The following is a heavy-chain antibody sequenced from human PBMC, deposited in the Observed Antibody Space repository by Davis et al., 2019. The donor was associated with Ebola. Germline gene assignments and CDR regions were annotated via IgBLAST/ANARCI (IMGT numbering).Heavy chain of an antibody. D-gene: IGHD6-13*01. CDR2: ISSSSSTI. CDR3: ARDGYSSSWYGPYYYYYYYMDV. J-gene: IGHJ6*03. CDR1: GFTFSSYS. V-gene: IGHV3-48*01. Sequence: GESLKISCAASGFTFSSYSMNWVRQAPGKGLEWVSYISSSSSTIYYADSVKGRFTISRDNSKNTLYLQMNSLRAEDTAVYYCARDGYSSSWYGPYYYYYYYMDVWGKGTTVTVSS.